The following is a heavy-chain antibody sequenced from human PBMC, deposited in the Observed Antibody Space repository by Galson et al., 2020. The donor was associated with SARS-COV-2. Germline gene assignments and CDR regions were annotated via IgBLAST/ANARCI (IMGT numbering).Heavy chain of an antibody. CDR3: ARTLRSGNQFGDDYFDS. D-gene: IGHD3-22*01. CDR1: GFTFSTYG. CDR2: VESDTSNK. V-gene: IGHV3-33*01. Sequence: QAGGSLRLSCAASGFTFSTYGMHWVRQAPGKGLEWVAIVESDTSNKHYIESVKGRFTISRDNSKNTLYLQMNSLRAEDTAVYYCARTLRSGNQFGDDYFDSWGQGTLVTVSS. J-gene: IGHJ4*02.